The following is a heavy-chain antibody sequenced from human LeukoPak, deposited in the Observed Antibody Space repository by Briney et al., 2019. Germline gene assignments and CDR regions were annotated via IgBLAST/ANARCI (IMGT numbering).Heavy chain of an antibody. CDR1: GNTFIGYW. Sequence: ASVKVSCKASGNTFIGYWIHWVRQAPGQGLEWMGAINPRGDATIGAQKFQGRVTTTRDTSTSTVYIELSSLRSEDTAVYYCAREGQQLKHFDYWGQGTRVTVSS. V-gene: IGHV1-46*01. J-gene: IGHJ4*02. CDR2: INPRGDAT. D-gene: IGHD1-1*01. CDR3: AREGQQLKHFDY.